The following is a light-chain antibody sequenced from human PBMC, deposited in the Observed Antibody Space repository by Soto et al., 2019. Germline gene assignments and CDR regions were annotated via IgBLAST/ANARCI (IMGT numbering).Light chain of an antibody. Sequence: EVVLTQSPVTLSLSPGERATLSCRASQSFRGLLAWYQQKPGQAPSLLIYDAYNRATGIPPRFSGSGSGTDFTLTISSLEPEDSAVYYCQQRNMWPITFGQGTRLEIK. J-gene: IGKJ5*01. CDR1: QSFRGL. CDR2: DAY. V-gene: IGKV3-11*01. CDR3: QQRNMWPIT.